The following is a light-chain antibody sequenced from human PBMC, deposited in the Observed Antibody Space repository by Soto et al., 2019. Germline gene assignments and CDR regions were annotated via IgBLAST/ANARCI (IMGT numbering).Light chain of an antibody. V-gene: IGLV2-14*03. CDR3: TSWTTSTTMI. CDR1: SSDIGAYNF. J-gene: IGLJ2*01. CDR2: DVN. Sequence: QSALTQPASVSGSPGQSITISCTGTSSDIGAYNFVSWYQQHPGKAPKLMLYDVNIRPSGVSNRFSGSKSGNTASLTISGLQAEDEADYYCTSWTTSTTMISGGGPKLTVL.